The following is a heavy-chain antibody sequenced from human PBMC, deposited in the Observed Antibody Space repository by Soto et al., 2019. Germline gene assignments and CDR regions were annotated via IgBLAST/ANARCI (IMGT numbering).Heavy chain of an antibody. V-gene: IGHV3-72*01. Sequence: EVQLVESGGGLVKPGGSLRLSCAAFGFTFSDHYMDWVRQAPGKGLEWVGRIRSKSYSFTTEYAPSVKGRFTISIDDSKNSLYLQMNSLQTDDTAVYYCSTLPRSGFYLDYWGQGTLVTVSS. J-gene: IGHJ4*02. CDR2: IRSKSYSFTT. CDR1: GFTFSDHY. CDR3: STLPRSGFYLDY. D-gene: IGHD3-3*01.